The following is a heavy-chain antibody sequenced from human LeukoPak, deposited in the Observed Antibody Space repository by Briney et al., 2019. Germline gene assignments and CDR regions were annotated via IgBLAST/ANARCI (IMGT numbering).Heavy chain of an antibody. CDR2: IYSGGST. CDR1: GLIVSSNH. D-gene: IGHD6-19*01. Sequence: GGSLRLSCVVSGLIVSSNHMSWVRQAPGKGLEWVSVIYSGGSTYYADSVEGRFTISRDNSKNTLYLQMNSLRAEDTAVYYCARGGSSGRWYFDLWGRGTLVTVSS. CDR3: ARGGSSGRWYFDL. V-gene: IGHV3-53*01. J-gene: IGHJ2*01.